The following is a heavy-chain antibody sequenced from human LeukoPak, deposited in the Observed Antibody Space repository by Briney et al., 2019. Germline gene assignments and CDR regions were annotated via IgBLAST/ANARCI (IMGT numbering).Heavy chain of an antibody. CDR2: INPSGGST. V-gene: IGHV1-46*01. D-gene: IGHD3-9*01. Sequence: ASVKVSCKASGYTFTSYYMHWVRQAPGQGLEWMGIINPSGGSTSYAQKFQGRVTMTRDMSTSTDYMELSSLRSEDTAVYYCARHGRERYFDWLLIKPPYYFDYWGQGTLVTVSS. CDR3: ARHGRERYFDWLLIKPPYYFDY. CDR1: GYTFTSYY. J-gene: IGHJ4*02.